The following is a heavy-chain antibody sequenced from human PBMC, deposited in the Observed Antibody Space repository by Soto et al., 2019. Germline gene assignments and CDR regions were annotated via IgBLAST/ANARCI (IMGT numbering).Heavy chain of an antibody. CDR2: IYYSGST. J-gene: IGHJ6*04. Sequence: SETLSLTCTVSGGSISSGGYYWSWIRQHPGKGLEWIGYIYYSGSTYYNPSLKSRVTISVDTSKNQFSLKLSSVTAAATAVYYCARESIFGPVGGYYGMAVGGKGTTVTVSS. CDR3: ARESIFGPVGGYYGMAV. D-gene: IGHD3-3*01. CDR1: GGSISSGGYY. V-gene: IGHV4-31*03.